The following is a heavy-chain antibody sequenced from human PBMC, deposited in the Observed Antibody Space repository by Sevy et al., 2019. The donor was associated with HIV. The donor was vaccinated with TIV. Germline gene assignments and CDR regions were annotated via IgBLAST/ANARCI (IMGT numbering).Heavy chain of an antibody. V-gene: IGHV3-23*01. CDR3: AKGGGGHYDPDEIAYYFYYYNMDV. CDR2: ISGSGTRT. CDR1: GFSFDSYG. D-gene: IGHD3-22*01. J-gene: IGHJ6*03. Sequence: GGSLRLSCAVSGFSFDSYGMTWVRQAPGKGLEWVSAISGSGTRTYYADSVKGRFIISRDNSKNTLDLQMNSLRGEDTAIYYCAKGGGGHYDPDEIAYYFYYYNMDVWGKGTTVTVSS.